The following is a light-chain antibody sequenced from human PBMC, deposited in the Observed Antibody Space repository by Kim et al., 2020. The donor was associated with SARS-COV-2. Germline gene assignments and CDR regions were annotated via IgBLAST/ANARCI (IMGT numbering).Light chain of an antibody. CDR2: AAS. CDR3: QQYYSYLYT. V-gene: IGKV1-6*01. CDR1: QGIRND. J-gene: IGKJ2*01. Sequence: AIQMTQSPSSLSASVGDRVTITCRASQGIRNDLGWYQQKPGKAPKLLIYAASSLQSGVPSRFSGSGSGTDFTLTISSLQPDDFATYYCQQYYSYLYTFGQGTKLEI.